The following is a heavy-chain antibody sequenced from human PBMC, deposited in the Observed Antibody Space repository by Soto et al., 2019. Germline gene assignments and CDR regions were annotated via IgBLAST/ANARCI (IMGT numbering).Heavy chain of an antibody. CDR1: GFTFSSFA. CDR3: AKERRLERADFDH. CDR2: TSGSGART. J-gene: IGHJ4*02. D-gene: IGHD1-1*01. V-gene: IGHV3-23*01. Sequence: VQLLESGGGLVQPGGSLRLSCAASGFTFSSFAMSWVRQAPGKGLEWVSVTSGSGARTSYADSGKGRFTISRDNSKNTLYLQMNSLRAEDTAVYYCAKERRLERADFDHWGQGTLVTVSS.